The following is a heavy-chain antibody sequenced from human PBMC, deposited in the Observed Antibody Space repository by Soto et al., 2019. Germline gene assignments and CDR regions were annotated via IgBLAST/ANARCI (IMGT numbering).Heavy chain of an antibody. CDR1: GFTFTSSA. CDR3: AAITIPDPHPPDV. V-gene: IGHV1-58*01. CDR2: IAVGSGNT. J-gene: IGHJ6*02. D-gene: IGHD3-3*01. Sequence: SVKVSCKASGFTFTSSAVQWVRQARGQRLEWIGWIAVGSGNTNYAQKFQERVTITRDMSTSTAYMELSSLRSEDTAVYYCAAITIPDPHPPDVWGQGTTVTVSS.